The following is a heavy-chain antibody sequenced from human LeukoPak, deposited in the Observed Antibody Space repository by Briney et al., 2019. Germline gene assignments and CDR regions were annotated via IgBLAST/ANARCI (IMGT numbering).Heavy chain of an antibody. D-gene: IGHD3-22*01. J-gene: IGHJ4*02. V-gene: IGHV4-61*09. CDR1: GGSISSGSYY. CDR2: IYNSGST. Sequence: SQTLSLTCTVSGGSISSGSYYWSWIRQPAGKGLEWIGYIYNSGSTNYNPSLRSRVTISVDTSKKQFSLKLSSVTAADTAVYYCATSSHDLLDTDYWGQGTLVTVSS. CDR3: ATSSHDLLDTDY.